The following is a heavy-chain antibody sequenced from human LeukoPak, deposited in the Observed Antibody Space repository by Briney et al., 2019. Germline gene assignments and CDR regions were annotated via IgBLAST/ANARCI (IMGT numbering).Heavy chain of an antibody. CDR3: AKCLYGSGSPSDY. D-gene: IGHD3-10*01. CDR1: GFTFSTYA. V-gene: IGHV3-30*04. CDR2: ISYDGSSK. J-gene: IGHJ4*02. Sequence: GRSLRLSCAASGFTFSTYAMHWVRQAPGKGLEWVAVISYDGSSKYYADSVKGRFTISRDNSKNTLYLQMNSLRDEDTAVYYCAKCLYGSGSPSDYWGQGTLVTVSS.